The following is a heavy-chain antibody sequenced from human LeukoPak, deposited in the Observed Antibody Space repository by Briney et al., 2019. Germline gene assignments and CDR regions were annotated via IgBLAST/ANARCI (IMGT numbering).Heavy chain of an antibody. Sequence: GGSLRLSCAASGFTFSGYSMNWVRQAPGKGLEWVSSISSSSSYIYYADSVKGRFTISRDNAKNSLYLQMNSLRAEDTAVYYCAREDSSGYSTYFDYWGQGTLVTVSS. CDR2: ISSSSSYI. CDR1: GFTFSGYS. J-gene: IGHJ4*02. V-gene: IGHV3-21*01. D-gene: IGHD3-22*01. CDR3: AREDSSGYSTYFDY.